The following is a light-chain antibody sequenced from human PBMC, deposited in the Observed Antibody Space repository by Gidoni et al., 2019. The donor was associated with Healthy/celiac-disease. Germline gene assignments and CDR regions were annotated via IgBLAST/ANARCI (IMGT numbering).Light chain of an antibody. Sequence: DIQMTQSPSSLSVSVGDRVTITCRASQSISSYLNWYQQKPGNAPKLLIYAASSLQSGVPSRFSGSGSGTDYTLTISSLQPEEFATYYCQQSYRTPLTFGGGTKVEIK. CDR3: QQSYRTPLT. V-gene: IGKV1-39*01. CDR2: AAS. J-gene: IGKJ4*02. CDR1: QSISSY.